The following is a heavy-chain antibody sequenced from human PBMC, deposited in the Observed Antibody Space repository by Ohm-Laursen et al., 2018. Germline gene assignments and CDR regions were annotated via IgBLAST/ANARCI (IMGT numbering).Heavy chain of an antibody. V-gene: IGHV1-2*02. Sequence: ASVKVSCKASGYTFTNYYMHWVRQAPGQGLEWMGWINPNSGGTNYALKFQGRVTMTRDTSISIVSMELSRLRSDDTAVYFCARSRSTSDGDYLYFDNWGQGALVTVSS. CDR3: ARSRSTSDGDYLYFDN. CDR1: GYTFTNYY. J-gene: IGHJ4*02. D-gene: IGHD4-17*01. CDR2: INPNSGGT.